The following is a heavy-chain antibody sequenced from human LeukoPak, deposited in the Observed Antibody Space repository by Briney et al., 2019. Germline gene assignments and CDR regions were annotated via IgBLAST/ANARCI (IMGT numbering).Heavy chain of an antibody. J-gene: IGHJ4*02. D-gene: IGHD2-15*01. CDR2: ISGSGSST. Sequence: AGGSLRLSCAASGFTFSSYAMSWARQAPGKGLEWVSAISGSGSSTYYADSVKGRFTISRDNSKNTLYLQMNSLRAEDTAVYYCAKDQQRYCSGGSCLNSFDYWGQGTLVTVSS. CDR1: GFTFSSYA. V-gene: IGHV3-23*01. CDR3: AKDQQRYCSGGSCLNSFDY.